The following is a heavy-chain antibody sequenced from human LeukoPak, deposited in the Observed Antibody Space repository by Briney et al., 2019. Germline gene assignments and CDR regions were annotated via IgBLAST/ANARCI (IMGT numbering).Heavy chain of an antibody. CDR3: AELGITMIGGV. CDR2: ISSSSTTI. D-gene: IGHD3-10*02. CDR1: GFTFSSYE. J-gene: IGHJ6*04. Sequence: GGSLRLSCAASGFTFSSYEMNWVRQAPGKGLEWVSYISSSSTTIYYADSVKGRFTISRDNAKNSLYLQMNSLRAEDTAVYYCAELGITMIGGVWGKGTTVTISS. V-gene: IGHV3-48*03.